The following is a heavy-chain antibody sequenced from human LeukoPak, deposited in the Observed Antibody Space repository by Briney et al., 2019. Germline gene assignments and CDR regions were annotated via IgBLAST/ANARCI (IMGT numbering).Heavy chain of an antibody. CDR3: ARTHSNYMIDY. J-gene: IGHJ4*02. CDR1: GYIFTTYW. Sequence: ESLKISCKGSGYIFTTYWIGWVRQMPGKGLELMGIIYPGDSDTRYSPSFQGQVTISADKSITTAYLQWSSLKASDTAMYYCARTHSNYMIDYWGQGTLVTVSS. CDR2: IYPGDSDT. D-gene: IGHD4-11*01. V-gene: IGHV5-51*01.